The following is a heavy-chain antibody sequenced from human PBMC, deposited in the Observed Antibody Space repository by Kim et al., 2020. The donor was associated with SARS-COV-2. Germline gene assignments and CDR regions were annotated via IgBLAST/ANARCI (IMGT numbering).Heavy chain of an antibody. D-gene: IGHD6-19*01. V-gene: IGHV3-15*01. J-gene: IGHJ4*02. CDR3: TTDSGGWYYFDY. Sequence: DYAAPVKGRFTISRDDSKNTLYLQMNSLKTEDTAVYYCTTDSGGWYYFDYWGQGTLVTVSS.